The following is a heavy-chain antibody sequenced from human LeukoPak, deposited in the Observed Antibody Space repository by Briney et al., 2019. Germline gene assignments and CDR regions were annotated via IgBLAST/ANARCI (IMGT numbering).Heavy chain of an antibody. V-gene: IGHV3-30-3*01. CDR1: GFTFSSYA. D-gene: IGHD6-19*01. CDR3: AKDLRRGIAVRGGAFDI. CDR2: ISYDGSNK. Sequence: SGGSLRLTCAASGFTFSSYAMHWVRQAPGKGLEWVAVISYDGSNKYYADSVKGRFTISRDNSKNTLYLQMNSLRAEDTAVYYCAKDLRRGIAVRGGAFDIWGQGTMVTVSS. J-gene: IGHJ3*02.